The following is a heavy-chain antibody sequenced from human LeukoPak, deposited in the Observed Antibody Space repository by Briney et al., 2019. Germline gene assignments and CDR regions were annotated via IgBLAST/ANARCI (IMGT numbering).Heavy chain of an antibody. D-gene: IGHD3-10*01. CDR3: ARDPYYDASGSHYFDY. Sequence: SAKVSCKASGGTFSRYAISWVRQAPGQGLEWMGGIILIFGTAKYAQKFQGRVTITADESTSTAYMELSSLRSEDTAVYYCARDPYYDASGSHYFDYWGQGTLVTVSS. CDR1: GGTFSRYA. J-gene: IGHJ4*02. V-gene: IGHV1-69*13. CDR2: IILIFGTA.